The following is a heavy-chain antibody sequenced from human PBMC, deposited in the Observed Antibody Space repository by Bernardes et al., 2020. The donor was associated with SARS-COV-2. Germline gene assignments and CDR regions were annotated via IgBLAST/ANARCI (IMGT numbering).Heavy chain of an antibody. CDR2: INPSGGST. J-gene: IGHJ4*02. CDR1: GYTFTSYY. Sequence: ASVKVSCKASGYTFTSYYMHWVRQAPGQGLEWMGIINPSGGSTSYAQKFQGRVTMTRDTSTSTVYMELSSLRSEDTAVYYCARVSVAVARFREFDYWGQGTLVTVSS. D-gene: IGHD6-19*01. V-gene: IGHV1-46*01. CDR3: ARVSVAVARFREFDY.